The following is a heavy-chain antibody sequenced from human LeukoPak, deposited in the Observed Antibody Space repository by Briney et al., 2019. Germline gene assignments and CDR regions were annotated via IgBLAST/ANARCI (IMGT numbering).Heavy chain of an antibody. J-gene: IGHJ3*02. Sequence: GASVKVSCKASGYTLSNYFIHWVRQAPGQGLEWMGWINPKSGGTVYAQKFQGRVTMTRDTSSSTAYMELSRLRFDDTVVYYCARGPRITIFGVVMANDAFDIWGQGTMVTVSS. CDR3: ARGPRITIFGVVMANDAFDI. D-gene: IGHD3-3*01. CDR2: INPKSGGT. CDR1: GYTLSNYF. V-gene: IGHV1-2*02.